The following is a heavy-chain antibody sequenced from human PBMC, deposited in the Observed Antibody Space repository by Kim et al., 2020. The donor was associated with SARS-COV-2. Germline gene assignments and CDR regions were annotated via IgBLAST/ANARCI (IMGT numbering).Heavy chain of an antibody. CDR1: GGSFSGYY. D-gene: IGHD3-22*01. V-gene: IGHV4-34*01. Sequence: SETLSLTCAVYGGSFSGYYWSWIRPPPGKGLEWIGEINHSGSTNYNPSLKSRVTISVDTSKNQFSLKLSSVTAADTAVYYCARAGVVYYYDSSGYYGGPYYYGMDVWGQGTTVTVSS. J-gene: IGHJ6*02. CDR3: ARAGVVYYYDSSGYYGGPYYYGMDV. CDR2: INHSGST.